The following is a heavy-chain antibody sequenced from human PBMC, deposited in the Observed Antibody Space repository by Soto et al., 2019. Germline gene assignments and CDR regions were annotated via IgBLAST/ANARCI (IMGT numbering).Heavy chain of an antibody. CDR3: ARVPDR. Sequence: TSETLSLTCAVSGGYISSGCYSWSWIRQPPGKGLEWIGYIYHSGSTYYNPSLKSRVTISVDRSKNQFSLKLSSVTAADTAVYYCARVPDRWGQGTLVTVSS. V-gene: IGHV4-30-2*01. D-gene: IGHD2-2*01. J-gene: IGHJ5*02. CDR2: IYHSGST. CDR1: GGYISSGCYS.